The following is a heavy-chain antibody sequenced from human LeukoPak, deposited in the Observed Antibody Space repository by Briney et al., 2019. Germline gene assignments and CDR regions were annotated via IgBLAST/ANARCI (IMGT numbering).Heavy chain of an antibody. J-gene: IGHJ4*02. CDR2: IYPNTGAT. V-gene: IGHV1-2*02. CDR1: GYTFTGYY. CDR3: GTLLSNGPFDY. Sequence: GASVKVSXKASGYTFTGYYMHWVRQAPGQGLEWMGYIYPNTGATKYAQKFQGRVTMTRDTSISTAYMELSGLRSDDTAVYYCGTLLSNGPFDYWGPGSLVTVSS.